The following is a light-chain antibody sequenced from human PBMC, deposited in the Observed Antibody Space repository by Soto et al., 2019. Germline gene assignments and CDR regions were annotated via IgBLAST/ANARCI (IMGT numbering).Light chain of an antibody. CDR2: EVS. CDR1: SSDVGSHNL. V-gene: IGLV2-23*02. J-gene: IGLJ7*01. Sequence: QSALTQPASVSGSPGQSITISCTGTSSDVGSHNLVSWYQQHPGQAPKLMIYEVSRRPLGVSARVSASKSGNPAALTISGLQAEDEAAYYCCSYGGSRAVFGGGTQLTVL. CDR3: CSYGGSRAV.